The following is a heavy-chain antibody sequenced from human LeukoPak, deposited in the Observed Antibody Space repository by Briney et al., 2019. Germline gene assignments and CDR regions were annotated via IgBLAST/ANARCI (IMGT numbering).Heavy chain of an antibody. V-gene: IGHV1-69*05. CDR2: IIPIFGTA. CDR3: ARRYCSGGSCPVGY. D-gene: IGHD2-15*01. Sequence: GSSVKVSCKASGGTFSSYAISWVRQAPGQGLEWMGGIIPIFGTANYAQKFQGRVTITTDESTSTAYMELSSLRSEDTAVYYCARRYCSGGSCPVGYWGQGTLVTVPS. CDR1: GGTFSSYA. J-gene: IGHJ4*02.